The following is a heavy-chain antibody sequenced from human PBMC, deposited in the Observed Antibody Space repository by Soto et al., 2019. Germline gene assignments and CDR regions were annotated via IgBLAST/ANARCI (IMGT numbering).Heavy chain of an antibody. Sequence: QVQLQESGPGLVKPSETLSLTCTVSGGSISSGGYYWSWIRQHPGKGLEWIGYIYFSGNTFYNPSLKSRVTISVDTSRNQFPLRLNSVTAADTAVYYCATSQYHYDTSGYPSAFDIWGQGTMVTVSS. D-gene: IGHD3-22*01. V-gene: IGHV4-31*03. CDR3: ATSQYHYDTSGYPSAFDI. CDR1: GGSISSGGYY. CDR2: IYFSGNT. J-gene: IGHJ3*02.